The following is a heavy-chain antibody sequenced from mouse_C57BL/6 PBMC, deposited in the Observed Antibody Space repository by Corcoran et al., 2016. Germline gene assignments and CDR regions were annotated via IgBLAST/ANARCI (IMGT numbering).Heavy chain of an antibody. Sequence: EVQLQQSGPELVKPGASVKISCKASGYTFTDYYMNWVKQSHGKSLEWIGDINPNNGGTSYNQKFKGKATLTVDKSSSTAYMELRSLTSEDSAVYYCARVPMLRYWHFDVWGTGTTVTVSS. V-gene: IGHV1-26*01. CDR2: INPNNGGT. D-gene: IGHD2-12*01. CDR1: GYTFTDYY. CDR3: ARVPMLRYWHFDV. J-gene: IGHJ1*03.